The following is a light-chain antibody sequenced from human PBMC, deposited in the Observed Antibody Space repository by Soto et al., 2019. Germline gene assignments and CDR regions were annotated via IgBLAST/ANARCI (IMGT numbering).Light chain of an antibody. CDR1: SSDVGGYNY. CDR2: DVS. V-gene: IGLV2-14*01. J-gene: IGLJ1*01. CDR3: STYTSSSTLDYV. Sequence: QSALTQPASVSGSPGQSITIACTGTSSDVGGYNYVSWYQQHPGKAPKLMIYDVSNRPSGVSNRFSGSKSGNTASLTISGLQAEDEADSYCSTYTSSSTLDYVFGTGTKVTVL.